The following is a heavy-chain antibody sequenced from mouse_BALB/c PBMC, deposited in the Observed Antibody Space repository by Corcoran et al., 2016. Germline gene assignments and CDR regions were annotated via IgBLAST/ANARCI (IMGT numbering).Heavy chain of an antibody. J-gene: IGHJ3*01. CDR3: ARGKLGGNYVGFAY. CDR1: GFNIKDTY. V-gene: IGHV14-3*02. Sequence: EVQLQQSGAELVKPGASVKLSCTASGFNIKDTYMHWVKQRPEQGLEWIGRIDPANGNTKYDPKFQGKATITADTSSNTAYLQLSSLTSEDTAVYYCARGKLGGNYVGFAYWGQGTLVTVSA. D-gene: IGHD2-1*01. CDR2: IDPANGNT.